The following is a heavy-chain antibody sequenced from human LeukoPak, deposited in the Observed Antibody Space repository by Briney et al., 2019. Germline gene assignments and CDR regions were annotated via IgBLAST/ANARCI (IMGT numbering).Heavy chain of an antibody. Sequence: PSETLSLTCSVSSDSISSYTWNWIRKPPGKGLEWIGYIFYSGSTNYSPSFKSRVTISLDTSKTQFSLRLSSVTAADTAVYYCAREVSDYDILTGWIDYWGQGALVSVSS. V-gene: IGHV4-59*01. CDR2: IFYSGST. CDR1: SDSISSYT. J-gene: IGHJ4*02. D-gene: IGHD3-9*01. CDR3: AREVSDYDILTGWIDY.